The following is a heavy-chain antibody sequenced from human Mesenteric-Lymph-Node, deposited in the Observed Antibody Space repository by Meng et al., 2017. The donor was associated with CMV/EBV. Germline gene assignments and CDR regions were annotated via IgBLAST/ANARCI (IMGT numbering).Heavy chain of an antibody. CDR1: GFTFSSYW. J-gene: IGHJ4*02. V-gene: IGHV3-74*01. CDR2: INSDGSST. D-gene: IGHD5-24*01. Sequence: ETLSLTCAASGFTFSSYWMHWVRQAPGKGLVWVSRINSDGSSTSYADSVKGRFTISRDNAKNTLYLQMDTLRAEDTAVYYCAKVLVEKMATKSSGLDYWGQGTLVTVSS. CDR3: AKVLVEKMATKSSGLDY.